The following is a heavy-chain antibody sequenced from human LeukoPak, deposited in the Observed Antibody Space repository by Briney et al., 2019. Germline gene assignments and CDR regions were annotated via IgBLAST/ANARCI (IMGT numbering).Heavy chain of an antibody. CDR1: GFTVSSTY. V-gene: IGHV3-66*01. CDR2: FYSGDTT. D-gene: IGHD3-9*01. Sequence: GGSLRLSCAASGFTVSSTYMSLVRQAPGKGLEWVSVFYSGDTTYYANSVKGRFTISRDNSKNMLYLQMNSPRTEDTAVYYCARRLLTGYYEFWGQGTLVTVSS. CDR3: ARRLLTGYYEF. J-gene: IGHJ4*02.